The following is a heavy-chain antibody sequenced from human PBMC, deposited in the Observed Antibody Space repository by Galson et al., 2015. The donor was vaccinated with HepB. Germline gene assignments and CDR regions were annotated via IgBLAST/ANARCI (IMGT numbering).Heavy chain of an antibody. J-gene: IGHJ5*02. V-gene: IGHV3-33*01. CDR1: GFTFSSYG. D-gene: IGHD2-2*01. CDR2: IWYDGSNK. CDR3: ARERIVVVPAAIPWFDP. Sequence: SLRLSCAASGFTFSSYGMHWVRQAPGKGLEWVAVIWYDGSNKYYADSVKGRFTISRDNSKNTLYLQMNSLRAEDTAVYYCARERIVVVPAAIPWFDPWGQGTLVTVSA.